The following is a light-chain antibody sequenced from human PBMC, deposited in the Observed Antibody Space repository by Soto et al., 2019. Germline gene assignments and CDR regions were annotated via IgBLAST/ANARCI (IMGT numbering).Light chain of an antibody. J-gene: IGKJ1*01. CDR1: QSVSNN. CDR2: GAS. V-gene: IGKV3-15*01. CDR3: HQNNNWWT. Sequence: EIVMTQSPATLSVSPGARVTLSCRASQSVSNNLAWYQQKPGQAPRLLIYGASTRAIGTPVRFSGSGSGTEFTLTIRSLQSEDFAVYYCHQNNNWWTFGQGTKVDIK.